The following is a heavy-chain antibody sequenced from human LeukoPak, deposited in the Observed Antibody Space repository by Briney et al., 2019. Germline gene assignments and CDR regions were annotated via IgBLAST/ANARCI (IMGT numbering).Heavy chain of an antibody. CDR2: IQQDASAK. CDR1: GFTFRSYW. V-gene: IGHV3-7*03. J-gene: IGHJ6*02. CDR3: VRAMDV. Sequence: GGSLRLSCEASGFTFRSYWMIWVRQAPGKGLEWVANIQQDASAKNYVDSVRGRFTISRDNAKNSVYLQMNSLRDEDTAVYYCVRAMDVWGQGTTVTVSS.